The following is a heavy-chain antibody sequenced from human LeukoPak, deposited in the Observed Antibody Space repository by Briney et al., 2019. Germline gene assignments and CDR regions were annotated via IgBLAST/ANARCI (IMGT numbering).Heavy chain of an antibody. V-gene: IGHV4-34*01. CDR1: GGSFSGYY. CDR2: INHGGST. D-gene: IGHD3-10*01. Sequence: SETLSLTCAVYGGSFSGYYWSWIRQSPGKGLEWIGEINHGGSTNYNPSLRSRIIISVDTSKKQFSLRLSYVTAADTAVYYCGRLTSDINMLGGVTPDYYYMDVWGKGTTVTISS. CDR3: GRLTSDINMLGGVTPDYYYMDV. J-gene: IGHJ6*03.